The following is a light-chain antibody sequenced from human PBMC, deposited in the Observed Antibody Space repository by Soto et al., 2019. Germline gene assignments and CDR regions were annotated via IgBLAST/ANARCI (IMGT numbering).Light chain of an antibody. V-gene: IGLV2-23*02. Sequence: QSALTQPASVSGSPGQSITISCTGTSSDVGSYNVVSWYQQHPGKAPKLMIYEVTERPSGVSNRFSGSKSGNTASLTVSGLQAEDEADYYCPSYAGSGVVIFGGGTKLTVL. CDR1: SSDVGSYNV. CDR3: PSYAGSGVVI. CDR2: EVT. J-gene: IGLJ2*01.